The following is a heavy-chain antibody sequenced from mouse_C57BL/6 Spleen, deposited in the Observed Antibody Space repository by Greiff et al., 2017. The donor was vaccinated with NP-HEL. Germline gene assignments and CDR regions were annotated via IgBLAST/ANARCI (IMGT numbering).Heavy chain of an antibody. CDR2: IDPSDSYT. CDR3: ARRAYHSNAVGDAMDY. J-gene: IGHJ4*01. D-gene: IGHD2-5*01. Sequence: QVQLQQPGAELVKPGASVKLSCKASGYTFTSYWMQWVKQRPGQGLEWIGEIDPSDSYTNYNQKFKGKATLTVDTSSSTAYRQLSSLTSEDSAVYDGARRAYHSNAVGDAMDYWGQGTAVTAPS. CDR1: GYTFTSYW. V-gene: IGHV1-50*01.